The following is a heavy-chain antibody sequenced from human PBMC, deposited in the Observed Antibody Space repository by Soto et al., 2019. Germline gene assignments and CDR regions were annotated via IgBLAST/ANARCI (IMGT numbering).Heavy chain of an antibody. V-gene: IGHV1-69*13. J-gene: IGHJ6*02. D-gene: IGHD1-26*01. CDR1: GGTFSIYA. CDR3: ARLKSGVYYYGMDV. Sequence: SVKVSCKDSGGTFSIYAISCVLQAPSQWLDWMGGIIPIFGTANCAQKFQGRVTITADESTSTAYMELSSLRSEDTAVYYCARLKSGVYYYGMDVWGQGTTVTVSS. CDR2: IIPIFGTA.